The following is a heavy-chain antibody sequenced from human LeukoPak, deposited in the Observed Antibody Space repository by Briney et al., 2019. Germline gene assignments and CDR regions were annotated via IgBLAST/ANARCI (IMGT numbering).Heavy chain of an antibody. CDR2: IYTNGGT. V-gene: IGHV4-61*02. CDR3: ARERLGYCNGAYCPFDT. D-gene: IGHD2-15*01. Sequence: PSETLSLTCTVSGGSINSGSDYWTWIRQPAGKGLEWIGRIYTNGGTDYNPSLKSRVTISLDASKNQFSLNLSSLTAADTAVYYCARERLGYCNGAYCPFDTWGQGTLVTVSS. CDR1: GGSINSGSDY. J-gene: IGHJ4*02.